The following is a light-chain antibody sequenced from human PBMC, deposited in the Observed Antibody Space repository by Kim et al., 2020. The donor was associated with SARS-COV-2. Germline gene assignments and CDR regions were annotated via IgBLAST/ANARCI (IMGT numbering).Light chain of an antibody. J-gene: IGLJ3*02. CDR1: SSDVGGYNY. Sequence: GQAITFSCTRTSSDVGGYNYGSWYQQHPGKAPKLMIYDVSNPPSGVSNRFSGSKSGNTASLTISGLQAEDEADYYCSSYTSSSTWVFGGGTQLTVL. CDR3: SSYTSSSTWV. CDR2: DVS. V-gene: IGLV2-14*03.